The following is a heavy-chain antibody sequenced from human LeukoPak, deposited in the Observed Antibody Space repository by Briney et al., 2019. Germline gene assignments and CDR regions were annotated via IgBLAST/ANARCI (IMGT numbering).Heavy chain of an antibody. V-gene: IGHV1-46*01. D-gene: IGHD5-18*01. Sequence: GASVKVSCKASGYTFTNYYMHWVRQAPGQGLEWMGIINPSGGSPSYAQKFQGRVTMTRDTSTSTVYMELSSLRSGDSAVYYCAREIGPIQLHLWGSAFDYWGQGTLVTVSS. J-gene: IGHJ4*02. CDR1: GYTFTNYY. CDR2: INPSGGSP. CDR3: AREIGPIQLHLWGSAFDY.